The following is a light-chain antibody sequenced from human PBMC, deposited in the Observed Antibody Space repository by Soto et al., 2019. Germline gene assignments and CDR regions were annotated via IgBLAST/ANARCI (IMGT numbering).Light chain of an antibody. Sequence: QSALTQPPSASGSPGQSVTISCTGTSSDVGAYNYVAWYQQHPGKAPKLLIYEVSRRPPGVPDRFSGSKSGNTASLTVSGLQADDEADYYCTSYTGGNNLYVFGTGTKLTVL. CDR3: TSYTGGNNLYV. J-gene: IGLJ1*01. V-gene: IGLV2-8*01. CDR1: SSDVGAYNY. CDR2: EVS.